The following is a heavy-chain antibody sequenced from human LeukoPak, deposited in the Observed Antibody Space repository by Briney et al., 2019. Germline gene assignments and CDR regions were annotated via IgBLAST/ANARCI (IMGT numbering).Heavy chain of an antibody. D-gene: IGHD6-13*01. V-gene: IGHV3-30*18. CDR3: AKGGKGIATN. CDR1: GFTFSSYG. Sequence: GRSLRLSCAASGFTFSSYGMHWVRQAPGKGLEWVAVISYDGSNKYYADSVKGRFTISRDNSKNTLYLQMNSLRAEDTAVYYCAKGGKGIATNWGQGTLVAVSS. J-gene: IGHJ4*02. CDR2: ISYDGSNK.